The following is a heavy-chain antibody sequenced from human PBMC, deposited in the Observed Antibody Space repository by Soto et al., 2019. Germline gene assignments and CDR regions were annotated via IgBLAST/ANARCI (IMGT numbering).Heavy chain of an antibody. J-gene: IGHJ6*03. V-gene: IGHV4-59*01. D-gene: IGHD6-13*01. CDR1: GGSISSYY. CDR2: IYYSGST. CDR3: AICGFDYSSYYYMDV. Sequence: PSETLCLTCTVSGGSISSYYWSWIRQPPGKGLEWIGYIYYSGSTNYSPSLKSRVTISVDKSKNQFSLKLSSVTAADTAVYYCAICGFDYSSYYYMDVWGKGTTVTVSS.